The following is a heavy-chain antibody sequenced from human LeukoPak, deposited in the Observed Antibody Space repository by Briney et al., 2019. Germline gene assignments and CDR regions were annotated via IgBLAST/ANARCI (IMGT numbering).Heavy chain of an antibody. Sequence: SETLSLTCTVSGGSISSSSYYWGWIRQPPGKGLEWIGSIYYSGSTYYNPSLKSRVTISVDTSKNQFSLKLSSVTAADTAVYYCARVWNSGYDDNWFDPWGRGTLVTVSS. CDR2: IYYSGST. D-gene: IGHD5-12*01. CDR3: ARVWNSGYDDNWFDP. CDR1: GGSISSSSYY. J-gene: IGHJ5*02. V-gene: IGHV4-39*07.